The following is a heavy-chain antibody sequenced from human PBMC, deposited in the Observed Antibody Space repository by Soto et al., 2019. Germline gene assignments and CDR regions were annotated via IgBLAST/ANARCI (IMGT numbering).Heavy chain of an antibody. CDR3: ARGRNSGWYGAYYYYGMDV. Sequence: PSETLSLTCAVYGGSFSGYYWSWIRQPPGKGLEWIGEINHSGSTNYNPSLKSRITISVDTSKNQFPLKLSSVTAADTAVYYCARGRNSGWYGAYYYYGMDVWGQGTTVTVSS. CDR1: GGSFSGYY. CDR2: INHSGST. V-gene: IGHV4-34*01. D-gene: IGHD6-19*01. J-gene: IGHJ6*02.